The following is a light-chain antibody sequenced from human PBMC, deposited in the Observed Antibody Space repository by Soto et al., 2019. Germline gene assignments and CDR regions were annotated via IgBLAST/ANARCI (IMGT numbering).Light chain of an antibody. Sequence: IVMTQSPATLSVSPGERATLSCRASQSVSSNLAWYQHKPVQAPRLLFYGASTRAAGIPARFSGGGSGTDFTRTISGLQSEDFAVYYCQQSNKLLYTFGQGTKLEIK. CDR1: QSVSSN. CDR2: GAS. V-gene: IGKV3-15*01. J-gene: IGKJ2*01. CDR3: QQSNKLLYT.